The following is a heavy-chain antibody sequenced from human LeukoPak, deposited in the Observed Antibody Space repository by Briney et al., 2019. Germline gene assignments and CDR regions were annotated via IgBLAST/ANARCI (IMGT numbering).Heavy chain of an antibody. J-gene: IGHJ4*02. V-gene: IGHV3-23*01. D-gene: IGHD2-8*01. Sequence: WGTLRLSCAASGFTFSSYGMSWVRQAPGKGLEWVSAISGSGGSTYYADSVKGRFTISRDNSKNTLYLQMNSLRAEDTAVYYCATSEWCDYWGQGTLVTVSS. CDR3: ATSEWCDY. CDR1: GFTFSSYG. CDR2: ISGSGGST.